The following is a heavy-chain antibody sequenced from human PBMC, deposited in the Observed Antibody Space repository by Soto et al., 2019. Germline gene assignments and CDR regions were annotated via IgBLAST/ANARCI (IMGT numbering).Heavy chain of an antibody. V-gene: IGHV3-74*01. CDR1: GFTFSNYW. Sequence: GGSLRLSCAASGFTFSNYWMYWVRQAPGKGLEWVSCINSDGSVSSHADSVRGRLTISRDNVKNTLYLHMDSLRAEDTAVYFCARGDCVGGTCYSLAGSFFYYMDVWGKGTTVTVSS. CDR2: INSDGSVS. CDR3: ARGDCVGGTCYSLAGSFFYYMDV. D-gene: IGHD2-15*01. J-gene: IGHJ6*03.